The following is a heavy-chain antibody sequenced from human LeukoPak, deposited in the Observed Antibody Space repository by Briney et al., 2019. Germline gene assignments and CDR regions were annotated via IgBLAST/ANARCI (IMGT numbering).Heavy chain of an antibody. CDR3: AKGGSYYDSTARLWVGGQIDF. D-gene: IGHD3-22*01. CDR1: GFPYSSYA. Sequence: GGPLRLLCGASGFPYSSYAMSWLRQAPAKGLEWVSAISGCGCRTHYAYAVKGRFTISRDNSNDTLYPQMNRLRAEDTAVYYCAKGGSYYDSTARLWVGGQIDFGGQRTRVTVSS. J-gene: IGHJ4*02. CDR2: ISGCGCRT. V-gene: IGHV3-23*01.